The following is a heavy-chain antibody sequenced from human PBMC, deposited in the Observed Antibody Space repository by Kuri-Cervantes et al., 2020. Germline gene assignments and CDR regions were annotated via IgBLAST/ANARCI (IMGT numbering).Heavy chain of an antibody. CDR1: GFSLSTNGVG. CDR3: AHSNNSGYTFDY. D-gene: IGHD5-12*01. Sequence: SGPTLVKPTQTLTLTCTFSGFSLSTNGVGVGWIRQPPGKALQWLALIYWDDDKRYSPSLKSRLTITKDTSKNQVVLTMTNMDPVDTATYYCAHSNNSGYTFDYWGQGTLVTVSS. J-gene: IGHJ4*02. CDR2: IYWDDDK. V-gene: IGHV2-5*02.